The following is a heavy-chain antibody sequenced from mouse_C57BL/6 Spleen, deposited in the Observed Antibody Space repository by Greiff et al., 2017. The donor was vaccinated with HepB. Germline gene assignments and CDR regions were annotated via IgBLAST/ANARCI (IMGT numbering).Heavy chain of an antibody. J-gene: IGHJ4*01. Sequence: QVQLQQPGAELVRPGSSVKLSCKASGYTFTSYWMHWVKQRPIQGLEWIGNIDPSDSETHYNQKFKDKATLTVDKSSSTAYMQLSSLTSEDSAVYYWARRSNSDTLDYWGQGTSVTVSS. D-gene: IGHD2-12*01. CDR1: GYTFTSYW. V-gene: IGHV1-52*01. CDR2: IDPSDSET. CDR3: ARRSNSDTLDY.